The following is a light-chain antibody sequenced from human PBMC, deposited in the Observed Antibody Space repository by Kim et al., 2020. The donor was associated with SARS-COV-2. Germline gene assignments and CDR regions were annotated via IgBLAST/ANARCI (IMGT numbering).Light chain of an antibody. CDR1: SLRTYY. CDR2: GKN. J-gene: IGLJ3*02. CDR3: NSRDSNTHQWV. Sequence: SSELTQDPAVSVALGQTVRITCQGDSLRTYYGSWYQQKPGQAPLLVFYGKNNRPSGIPDRFSGSSSGNTASLTITGAQAEDEADYYCNSRDSNTHQWVFGGGTKLTVL. V-gene: IGLV3-19*01.